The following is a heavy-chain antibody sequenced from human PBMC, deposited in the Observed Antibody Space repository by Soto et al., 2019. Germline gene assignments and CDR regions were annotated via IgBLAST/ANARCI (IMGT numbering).Heavy chain of an antibody. Sequence: GGSLRLSCAASGFPFRDYAFHWVRQPPGKGLEWVAVLSYDGSNKYYADFVKGRFTXSXXXXXXXXXXXXXXXXXXXXXXXYCARGQLVNPGYYYGMDIWGQGTTVTVSS. V-gene: IGHV3-33*01. CDR2: LSYDGSNK. J-gene: IGHJ6*02. D-gene: IGHD3-10*01. CDR1: GFPFRDYA. CDR3: ARGQLVNPGYYYGMDI.